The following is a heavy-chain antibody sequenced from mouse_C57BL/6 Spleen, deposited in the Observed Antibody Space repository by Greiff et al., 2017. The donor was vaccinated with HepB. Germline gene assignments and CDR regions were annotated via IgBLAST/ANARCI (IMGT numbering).Heavy chain of an antibody. Sequence: EVKLVESEGGLVQPGSSMKLSCTASGFTFSDYYMAWVRQVPEKGLEWVANINYDGSSTYYLDSLKSRFIISRENAKNILYLQMSSLKSEDTATYYCARDRARNFDVWGTGTTVTVSS. CDR1: GFTFSDYY. CDR3: ARDRARNFDV. J-gene: IGHJ1*03. D-gene: IGHD3-1*01. CDR2: INYDGSST. V-gene: IGHV5-16*01.